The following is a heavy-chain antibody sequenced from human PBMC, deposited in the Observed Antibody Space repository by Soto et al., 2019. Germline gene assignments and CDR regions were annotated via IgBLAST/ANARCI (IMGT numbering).Heavy chain of an antibody. CDR2: ISGSGSSP. J-gene: IGHJ5*02. Sequence: EVQLLESGGGLGQPGGSLRLSCAASGFSFTSYTMAWVRQAPGKGLEWVSAISGSGSSPYYADSVKGRFTVSRDSSKDMVYLQMDILRAQDTAVYYCARYAYGLSSSSWYRGGWFDPWGQGTLVTVSS. CDR3: ARYAYGLSSSSWYRGGWFDP. CDR1: GFSFTSYT. V-gene: IGHV3-23*01. D-gene: IGHD6-13*01.